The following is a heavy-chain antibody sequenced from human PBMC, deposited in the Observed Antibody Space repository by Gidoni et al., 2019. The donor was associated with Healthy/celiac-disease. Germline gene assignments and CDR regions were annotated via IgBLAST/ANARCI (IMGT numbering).Heavy chain of an antibody. CDR2: IWYDGSNK. J-gene: IGHJ4*02. Sequence: QVQLVESGVGVVQPGRSLRLSCAASGFTFSSYGMHWVRQAPGKGLEWVAVIWYDGSNKYYADSVKGRFTISRDNSKNKLYLQMNSLRAEDTAVYYCARGLWLLSRFTYFDYWGQGTLVTVSS. CDR3: ARGLWLLSRFTYFDY. V-gene: IGHV3-33*01. CDR1: GFTFSSYG. D-gene: IGHD3-22*01.